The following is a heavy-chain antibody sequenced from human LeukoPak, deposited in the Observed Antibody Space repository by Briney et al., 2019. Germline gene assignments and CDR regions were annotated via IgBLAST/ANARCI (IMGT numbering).Heavy chain of an antibody. CDR3: ARKYYYDSSGYYNDY. D-gene: IGHD3-22*01. V-gene: IGHV3-23*01. CDR2: ISGSGGST. CDR1: GFTFSSYA. J-gene: IGHJ4*02. Sequence: GGSLRLSRAASGFTFSSYAMSWVRQAPGKGLEWVSAISGSGGSTYYADSVKGRFTISRDNSKNTLYLQMNSQRAEDTAVYYCARKYYYDSSGYYNDYWGQGTLVTVSS.